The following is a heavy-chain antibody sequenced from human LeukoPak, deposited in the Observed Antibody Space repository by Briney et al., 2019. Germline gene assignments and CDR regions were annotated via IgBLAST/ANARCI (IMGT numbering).Heavy chain of an antibody. CDR1: GFIFSSYE. Sequence: GGSLRLSCAASGFIFSSYEMSWVRQAPGKGLEWVSYISSGDSTTHYADSVKGRFTISRDNAVDSLYLQMNSLRDEDTAVYFCTRDPEGCTSTSCYTRPWWHFDLWGRGTLVTVSS. V-gene: IGHV3-48*03. CDR2: ISSGDSTT. J-gene: IGHJ2*01. CDR3: TRDPEGCTSTSCYTRPWWHFDL. D-gene: IGHD2-2*02.